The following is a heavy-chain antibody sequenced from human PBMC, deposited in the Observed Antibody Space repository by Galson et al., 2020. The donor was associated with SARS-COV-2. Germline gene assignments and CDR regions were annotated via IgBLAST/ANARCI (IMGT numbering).Heavy chain of an antibody. CDR2: VKSKTDGGTT. D-gene: IGHD4-17*01. CDR1: GFTFSNAW. CDR3: TWTTVTLQWDF. V-gene: IGHV3-15*01. Sequence: ESLKISCAASGFTFSNAWMSWVRQAPGKGLEWVGRVKSKTDGGTTDYAAPVKGRFIISSDDSKNTLYLQMDSLKTEDTAVYYCTWTTVTLQWDFWGQGTQVTVSS. J-gene: IGHJ4*02.